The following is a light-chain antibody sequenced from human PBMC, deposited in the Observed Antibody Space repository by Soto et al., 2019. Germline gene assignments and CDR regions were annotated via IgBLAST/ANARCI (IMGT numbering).Light chain of an antibody. V-gene: IGKV3-20*01. J-gene: IGKJ1*01. CDR2: GAS. CDR1: QSVRNSY. CDR3: QQSYSTLWT. Sequence: EIVLTQSPGTLSLSPGERATLSCRASQSVRNSYLAWYQQKPGQAPRLLIYGASSRATGIPDRFSGSGSGTDFTLTISSLQPEDFATYYCQQSYSTLWTFGHGTKVDIK.